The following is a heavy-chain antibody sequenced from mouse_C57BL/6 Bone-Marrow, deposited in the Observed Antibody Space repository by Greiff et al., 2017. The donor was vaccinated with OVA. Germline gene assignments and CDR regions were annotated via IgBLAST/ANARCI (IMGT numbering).Heavy chain of an antibody. CDR3: TTPHYYYGSSPFAY. V-gene: IGHV14-4*01. CDR1: GFNIKDDY. D-gene: IGHD1-1*01. CDR2: IDPENGDT. Sequence: VQLQQPGAELVRPGASVKLSCTASGFNIKDDYMHWVKQRPEQGLEWIGWIDPENGDTEYASKFQGKATITADTSSNTAYLQLSSLTSESTAVYDGTTPHYYYGSSPFAYWGQGTLVTVSA. J-gene: IGHJ3*01.